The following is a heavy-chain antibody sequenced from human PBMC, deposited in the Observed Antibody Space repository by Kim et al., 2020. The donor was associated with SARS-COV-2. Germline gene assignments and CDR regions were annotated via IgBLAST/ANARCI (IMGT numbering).Heavy chain of an antibody. Sequence: SETLSLTCTVSGGSISSSTYYWGWIRQPPGKGLEWTATIYYSGRTFYNPSLKSRVTISVDTSKDQFSLKLSSVTAADTAVYYCARVGYRNGYSTYVDYWGQGTLVSVSS. CDR1: GGSISSSTYY. D-gene: IGHD5-18*01. CDR2: IYYSGRT. J-gene: IGHJ4*02. CDR3: ARVGYRNGYSTYVDY. V-gene: IGHV4-39*01.